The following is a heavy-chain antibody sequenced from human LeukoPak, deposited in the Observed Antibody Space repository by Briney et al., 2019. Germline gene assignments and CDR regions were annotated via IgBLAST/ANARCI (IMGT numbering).Heavy chain of an antibody. Sequence: GGSMRLSCAAAGFTVSSNYMSWVRQAPGKGLEWVSVIYSGGSTYYADSVKGRFTISRDNSKNTLYLQMNSLRAENTAVYYCARGDILTGYPTPLIPRSTTSVYYYGMDVWGQGTTVTVSS. V-gene: IGHV3-66*01. J-gene: IGHJ6*02. CDR3: ARGDILTGYPTPLIPRSTTSVYYYGMDV. CDR1: GFTVSSNY. CDR2: IYSGGST. D-gene: IGHD3-9*01.